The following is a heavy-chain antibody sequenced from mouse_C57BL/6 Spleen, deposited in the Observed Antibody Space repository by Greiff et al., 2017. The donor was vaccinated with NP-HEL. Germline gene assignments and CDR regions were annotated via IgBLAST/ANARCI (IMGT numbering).Heavy chain of an antibody. V-gene: IGHV5-16*01. Sequence: EVKLVESEGGLVQPGSSMKLSCTASGFTFSDYYMAWVRQVPEKGLEWVANINYDGSSTYYLDSLKSRFIISRDNAKNILYLQMSSLKSEDTATYYCARDPGRAMDYWGQGTSVTVSS. CDR3: ARDPGRAMDY. J-gene: IGHJ4*01. CDR2: INYDGSST. CDR1: GFTFSDYY.